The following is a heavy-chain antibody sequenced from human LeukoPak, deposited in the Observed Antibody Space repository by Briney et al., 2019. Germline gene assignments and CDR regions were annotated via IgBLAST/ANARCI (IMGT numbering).Heavy chain of an antibody. CDR3: ARLTRRSGNYFDY. CDR2: IYYGGNT. Sequence: SETLSLTCTVSGGPISNYYWSWIRQPPGKGLEWIGYIYYGGNTNYNPSLQSRVTISVDTSKSQFSLKLSSVTAADTAVYYCARLTRRSGNYFDYWGQGTLVTVSS. CDR1: GGPISNYY. V-gene: IGHV4-59*01. J-gene: IGHJ4*02. D-gene: IGHD1-1*01.